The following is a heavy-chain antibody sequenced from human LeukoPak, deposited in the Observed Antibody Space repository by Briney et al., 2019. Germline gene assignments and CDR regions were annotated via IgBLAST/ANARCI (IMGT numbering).Heavy chain of an antibody. D-gene: IGHD4-17*01. CDR2: ISAGGGVT. CDR1: GLTFSNYA. Sequence: PGGSLRLSCAASGLTFSNYAMVWVRQAPGKGLDWVSSISAGGGVTSNADSVKGRFTISRDNSKNTLYLQMNSLRAEDTAMYYCAKAARTTVTYSFDSRGQGTLVTVSS. V-gene: IGHV3-23*01. CDR3: AKAARTTVTYSFDS. J-gene: IGHJ4*02.